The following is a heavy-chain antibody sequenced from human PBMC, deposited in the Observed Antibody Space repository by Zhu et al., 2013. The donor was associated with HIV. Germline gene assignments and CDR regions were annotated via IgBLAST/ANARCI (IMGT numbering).Heavy chain of an antibody. D-gene: IGHD4-17*01. Sequence: QVQLVQSGVEVKKPGASVKVSCKTSGYTFKNYGLSWVRQAPGQGLEWMGWINGYNSQTNYAQKFQGRVTVTTDTSSSTVYMELRSLRIDDTAVYYCARDCRANYGGDPCGDSWGQGTLVTVSS. CDR3: ARDCRANYGGDPCGDS. CDR2: INGYNSQT. J-gene: IGHJ4*02. V-gene: IGHV1-18*01. CDR1: GYTFKNYG.